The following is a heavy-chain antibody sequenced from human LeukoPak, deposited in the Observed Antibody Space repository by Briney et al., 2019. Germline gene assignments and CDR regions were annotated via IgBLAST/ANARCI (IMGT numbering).Heavy chain of an antibody. J-gene: IGHJ4*02. Sequence: GGSLRLSCAASGFTFSRYSMNWVRQAPGKGLEWLSSINSGSSYISYADSVRGRFTVSRDNSKNTLYLQMNSLRAEDTAVYYCARRAGAYSHPYDYWGQGTLVTVSS. V-gene: IGHV3-21*04. CDR2: INSGSSYI. CDR1: GFTFSRYS. CDR3: ARRAGAYSHPYDY. D-gene: IGHD4/OR15-4a*01.